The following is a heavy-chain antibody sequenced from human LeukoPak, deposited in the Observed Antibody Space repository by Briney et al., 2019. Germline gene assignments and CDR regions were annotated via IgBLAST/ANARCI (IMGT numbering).Heavy chain of an antibody. CDR1: GGSISSSSYY. Sequence: PSETLSLTCSVSGGSISSSSYYWGWIRQPPGKGLEWIGSIYYGGNTYYNPSLKSRVTISVDTSKEQFSLRLSSVTAADTSVYFCARHDSSGSYPLDELDIWGQDPMDLVSS. J-gene: IGHJ3*02. V-gene: IGHV4-39*01. CDR3: ARHDSSGSYPLDELDI. D-gene: IGHD3-22*01. CDR2: IYYGGNT.